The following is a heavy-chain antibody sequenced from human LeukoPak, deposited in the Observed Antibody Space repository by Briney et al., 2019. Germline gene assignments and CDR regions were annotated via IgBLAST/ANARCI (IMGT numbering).Heavy chain of an antibody. CDR2: INPNSGGT. Sequence: GASVKVSCKASGYTFTSYDINWVRQAPGQGLEWMGWINPNSGGTNYAQKFQGRVTVTRDTSISTAYMELSRLRSDDTAVYYCARRNTPDYYGSGEYYFDYWGQGTLVTVSS. J-gene: IGHJ4*02. CDR3: ARRNTPDYYGSGEYYFDY. D-gene: IGHD3-10*01. V-gene: IGHV1-2*02. CDR1: GYTFTSYD.